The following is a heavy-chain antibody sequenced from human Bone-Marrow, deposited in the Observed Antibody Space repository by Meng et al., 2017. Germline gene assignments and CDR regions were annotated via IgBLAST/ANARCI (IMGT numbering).Heavy chain of an antibody. CDR3: ASLTYGMDV. V-gene: IGHV4-39*07. CDR1: GGSISSSSYY. CDR2: IYYSGST. Sequence: SETLSLTCTVSGGSISSSSYYWGWIRQPPGKGLEWIGSIYYSGSTYYNPSLKSRVTISVDTSKNQFSLKLSSVAAADTAVYYCASLTYGMDVWGQGTTVTVSS. J-gene: IGHJ6*02.